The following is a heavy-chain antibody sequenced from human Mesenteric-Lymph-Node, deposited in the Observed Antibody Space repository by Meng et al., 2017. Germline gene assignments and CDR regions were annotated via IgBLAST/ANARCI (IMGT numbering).Heavy chain of an antibody. CDR1: GFTFSSYA. D-gene: IGHD1-26*01. CDR2: ISGSGGST. CDR3: AKPRGSYYRTYFDY. J-gene: IGHJ4*02. V-gene: IGHV3-23*01. Sequence: GESLKISCAASGFTFSSYAMSWVRQAPGKGLGWVSAISGSGGSTYYADSVKGRFTISRDNSKNTLYLQMNSLRAEDTAVYYCAKPRGSYYRTYFDYWGQGTLVTVSS.